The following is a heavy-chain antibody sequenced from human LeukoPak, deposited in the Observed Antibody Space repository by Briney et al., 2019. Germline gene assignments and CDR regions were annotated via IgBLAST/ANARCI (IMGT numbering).Heavy chain of an antibody. D-gene: IGHD3-10*01. CDR3: ARSAVRGVACDY. CDR2: ISTSSRST. V-gene: IGHV3-48*01. Sequence: GGSLRLSCTASGFTFSGFSMHWVRQAPGKGLEWLSYISTSSRSTYYADSVKGRFTISRDNAKNTLFLDMHSLRPGDSAVYYCARSAVRGVACDYWGQGTLLTVSS. J-gene: IGHJ4*02. CDR1: GFTFSGFS.